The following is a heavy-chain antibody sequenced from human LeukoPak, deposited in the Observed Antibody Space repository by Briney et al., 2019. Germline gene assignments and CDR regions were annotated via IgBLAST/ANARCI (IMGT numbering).Heavy chain of an antibody. CDR1: GYTFTGYY. J-gene: IGHJ3*02. Sequence: ASVKVSCKASGYTFTGYYMHWVRQAPGQGLEWMGWINPNSGGTNYAQKFQGRVTMTRDTSISTAYMELSRLRSDDTAVYYCARWITMVRGTEPERAFDIWGQGTMVTVSS. CDR2: INPNSGGT. D-gene: IGHD3-10*01. CDR3: ARWITMVRGTEPERAFDI. V-gene: IGHV1-2*02.